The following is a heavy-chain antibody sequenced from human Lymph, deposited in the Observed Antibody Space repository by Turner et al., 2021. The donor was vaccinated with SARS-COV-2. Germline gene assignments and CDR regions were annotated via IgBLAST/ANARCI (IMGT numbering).Heavy chain of an antibody. Sequence: EVQLVESGGGLVQPGGCLRLSCAAYGFTFSSYSMNWVRQAPGKGREWVSYISISSSTIYYADSVKGRFTISRDNAKNSLYLQMNSLRDEDTAVYYCARDRGGYGAYYYGMDVWGQGTTVTVSS. V-gene: IGHV3-48*02. D-gene: IGHD2-15*01. CDR2: ISISSSTI. CDR1: GFTFSSYS. CDR3: ARDRGGYGAYYYGMDV. J-gene: IGHJ6*02.